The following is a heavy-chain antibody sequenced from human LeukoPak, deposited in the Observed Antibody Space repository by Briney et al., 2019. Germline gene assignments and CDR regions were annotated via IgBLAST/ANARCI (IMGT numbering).Heavy chain of an antibody. Sequence: SVKVSCKASGGTFSSYAISWVRQAPGQGLEWMGRIIPILGIANYAQKFQGRVTITADKSTSTAYMELSSLRSEDTAVYYCARTYYYDSSGHGGAFDIWGQGTMVTVSS. V-gene: IGHV1-69*04. D-gene: IGHD3-22*01. CDR3: ARTYYYDSSGHGGAFDI. J-gene: IGHJ3*02. CDR2: IIPILGIA. CDR1: GGTFSSYA.